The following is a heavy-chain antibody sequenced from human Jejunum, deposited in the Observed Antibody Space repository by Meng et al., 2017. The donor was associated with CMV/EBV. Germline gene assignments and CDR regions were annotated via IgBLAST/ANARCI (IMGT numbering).Heavy chain of an antibody. CDR2: IYSIGGT. CDR1: GFTVSDNF. V-gene: IGHV3-53*01. CDR3: ARASLRAYMDV. D-gene: IGHD5/OR15-5a*01. J-gene: IGHJ6*03. Sequence: SCAVSGFTVSDNFLSWVRQAPGKGLEWVAVIYSIGGTYYADSVRGRFTISRDNSKNTVFLHMNSLRAEDTAVYYCARASLRAYMDVWGQGTTVTVSS.